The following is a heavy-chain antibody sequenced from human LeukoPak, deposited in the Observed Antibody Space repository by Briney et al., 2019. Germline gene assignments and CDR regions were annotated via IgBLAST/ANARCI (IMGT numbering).Heavy chain of an antibody. CDR2: IYIDGSST. V-gene: IGHV3-74*01. CDR1: GFTFSSYW. Sequence: GGSLRLSCAASGFTFSSYWMHWVRQAPGKGLVWVSRIYIDGSSTSYADSVKGRFTVSRDNAKNTLYLQMNSLRDEDTAVYYCARGLDGSFDYWGLGTLVTVSS. J-gene: IGHJ4*02. CDR3: ARGLDGSFDY. D-gene: IGHD1-14*01.